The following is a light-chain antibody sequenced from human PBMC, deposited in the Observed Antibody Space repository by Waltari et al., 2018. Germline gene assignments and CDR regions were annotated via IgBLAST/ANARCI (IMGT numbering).Light chain of an antibody. J-gene: IGLJ2*01. CDR2: DVS. CDR3: SSYSTSSTLVV. V-gene: IGLV2-14*03. Sequence: QSALTQPASVSGSPGQSISISCTGTSSDVGGYDYVSWYQQYPGKAPKLMIFDVSNRPSGVSDRFSGSKCGNTASLTISGLQAEDEAYYYCSSYSTSSTLVVFGGGTKVTVL. CDR1: SSDVGGYDY.